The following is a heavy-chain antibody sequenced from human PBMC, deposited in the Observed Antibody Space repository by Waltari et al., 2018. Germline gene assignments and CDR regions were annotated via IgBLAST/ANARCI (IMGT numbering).Heavy chain of an antibody. J-gene: IGHJ4*02. CDR2: ISGSGGST. CDR1: GFTFSSYP. CDR3: AKDRIAVAVPLDY. V-gene: IGHV3-23*01. D-gene: IGHD6-19*01. Sequence: EVQLLESGGGLVQPGGSLRLSCAASGFTFSSYPMSWVRQAPGKGLEWVSAISGSGGSTSYADSVKGRFTISRDNSKNTLYLQMNSLRAEDTAVYYCAKDRIAVAVPLDYWGQGTLVTVSS.